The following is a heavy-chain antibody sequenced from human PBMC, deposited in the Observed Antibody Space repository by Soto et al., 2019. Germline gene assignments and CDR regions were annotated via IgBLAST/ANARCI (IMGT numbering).Heavy chain of an antibody. Sequence: QVQLQESGPGLVKPSGTLSLTCAVSGGSISSSNWWSWVRQPPGKGLEWIGEIYHSGSTNYNPSLKSRDTISVDKSKIQSSLKLSSVTAADTAVYYCARSLEYYYDSSGYGGWFDPWGQGTLVTVSS. V-gene: IGHV4-4*02. CDR3: ARSLEYYYDSSGYGGWFDP. CDR1: GGSISSSNW. J-gene: IGHJ5*02. CDR2: IYHSGST. D-gene: IGHD3-22*01.